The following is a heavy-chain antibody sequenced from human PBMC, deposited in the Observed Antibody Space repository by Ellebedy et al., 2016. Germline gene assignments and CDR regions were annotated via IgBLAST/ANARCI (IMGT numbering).Heavy chain of an antibody. D-gene: IGHD3-22*01. CDR1: GYSISSGYY. Sequence: SETLSLXXTVSGYSISSGYYWGWIRQSPGKGLEWIGSIYHSGSTYYNPSLKSRVTISVDTSKNQFSLKLSSVTAADTAVYYCARLAYYYDSSGGPRVEYYFDYWGQGTLVTVSS. CDR3: ARLAYYYDSSGGPRVEYYFDY. CDR2: IYHSGST. V-gene: IGHV4-38-2*02. J-gene: IGHJ4*02.